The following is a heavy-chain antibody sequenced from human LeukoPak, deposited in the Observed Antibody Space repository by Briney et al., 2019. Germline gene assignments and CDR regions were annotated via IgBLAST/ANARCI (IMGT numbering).Heavy chain of an antibody. J-gene: IGHJ6*03. CDR1: GFMLSSYW. CDR3: ARDIPFYYYYMDV. Sequence: PGGSLRLSCAASGFMLSSYWMSWVRQAPGKGLEWVANIKQDGSEKYYVDSVKGRFTISRDNAKNSLYLQMNSLRAEDTAVYYCARDIPFYYYYMDVWGKGTTVTVSS. CDR2: IKQDGSEK. V-gene: IGHV3-7*01.